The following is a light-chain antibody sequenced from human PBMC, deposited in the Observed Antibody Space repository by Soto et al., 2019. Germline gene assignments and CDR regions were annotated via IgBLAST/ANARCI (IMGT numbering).Light chain of an antibody. CDR2: DVS. CDR1: SSDVGAYNY. CDR3: SSYTSATTYV. Sequence: SGLTRPASGSGAPGQSVTISFTGTSSDVGAYNYDSWYQQYPGEAPKVIIYDVSHRPAGVSNRFSGSKSGNTASLTISGLQTQDEADYYCSSYTSATTYVFGTG. J-gene: IGLJ1*01. V-gene: IGLV2-14*01.